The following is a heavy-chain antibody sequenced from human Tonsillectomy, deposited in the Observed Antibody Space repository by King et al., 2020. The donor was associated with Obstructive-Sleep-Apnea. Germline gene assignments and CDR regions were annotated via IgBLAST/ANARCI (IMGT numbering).Heavy chain of an antibody. CDR2: SYYSGDT. J-gene: IGHJ4*02. V-gene: IGHV4-59*01. Sequence: QLQESGPGLVKPSETLSLTCTVSGGSSSSYYWSWIRQPPGQGLEWIGYSYYSGDTNYNPTLKGPVTISVDTSKYQSPLKLSSMTAADTAVYYCARRRDGYNYYFDYWGQGTLVTVSS. D-gene: IGHD5-24*01. CDR3: ARRRDGYNYYFDY. CDR1: GGSSSSYY.